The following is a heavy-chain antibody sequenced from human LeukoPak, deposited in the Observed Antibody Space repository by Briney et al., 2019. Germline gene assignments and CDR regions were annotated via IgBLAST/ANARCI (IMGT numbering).Heavy chain of an antibody. J-gene: IGHJ4*02. Sequence: GASVKVSFKASGYTFITYYMHWARQAPGQGLEWMGIINPSGGSTSYAQKFQGRVTMTGDTSTSTVYMELSSLRSEDTAVYYCARSRLLLDYWGQGTLVTVSS. CDR2: INPSGGST. CDR3: ARSRLLLDY. V-gene: IGHV1-46*01. CDR1: GYTFITYY. D-gene: IGHD2-21*02.